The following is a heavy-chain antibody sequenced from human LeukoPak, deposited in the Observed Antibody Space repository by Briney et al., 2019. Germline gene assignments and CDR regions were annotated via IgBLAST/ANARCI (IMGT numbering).Heavy chain of an antibody. V-gene: IGHV1-8*01. CDR3: ARGVPAAILPADY. CDR1: GYTFTSYD. D-gene: IGHD2-2*01. J-gene: IGHJ4*02. Sequence: ASVKVSCKAPGYTFTSYDINWVRQATGQGLEWMGWMNPNSGNTGYAQKFQGRVTMTRNTSISTAYMELSSLRSEDTAVYYCARGVPAAILPADYWGQGTLVTVSS. CDR2: MNPNSGNT.